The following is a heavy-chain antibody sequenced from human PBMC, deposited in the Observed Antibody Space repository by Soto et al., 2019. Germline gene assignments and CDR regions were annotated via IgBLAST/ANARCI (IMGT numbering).Heavy chain of an antibody. D-gene: IGHD2-15*01. Sequence: QVQLVESGGGLVKPGGSLRLSCAASGSTFSDYYMSWIRQAPGKGLEWVSYISSSGSTIYYADSVKGRFTISRDNAKNSLYLQMNSLRAEDTAVYYCARDRFEVVAAPRWFDPWGQGTLVTVSS. J-gene: IGHJ5*02. CDR1: GSTFSDYY. CDR3: ARDRFEVVAAPRWFDP. CDR2: ISSSGSTI. V-gene: IGHV3-11*01.